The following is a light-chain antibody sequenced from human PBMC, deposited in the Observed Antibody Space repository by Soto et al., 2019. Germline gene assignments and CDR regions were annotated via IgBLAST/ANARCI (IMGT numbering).Light chain of an antibody. V-gene: IGKV3-15*01. CDR1: QSVSSN. CDR2: GAS. Sequence: EIVMTQSPATLSVSPGERATLSCRASQSVSSNLAWYQQKPGQAPRLLIYGASTRATGIPARFSGSGSGTEFTLTISNLQSEDFAVYYCQQYNKWPLTFGGGTKVEIK. CDR3: QQYNKWPLT. J-gene: IGKJ4*01.